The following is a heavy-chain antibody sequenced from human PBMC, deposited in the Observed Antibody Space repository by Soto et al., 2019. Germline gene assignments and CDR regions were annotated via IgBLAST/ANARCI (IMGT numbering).Heavy chain of an antibody. D-gene: IGHD2-15*01. CDR2: TYYRSKWYN. Sequence: SQTLSLTCAISGDSVSSNSAAWNWIRQSPSRGLEWLGRTYYRSKWYNDYAVSVKSRVTINPDTSKNQFSLQLNSVTPEDTAVYYCARVGTRVVTGYYYYGRDVGGQGTRVTVSS. CDR1: GDSVSSNSAA. CDR3: ARVGTRVVTGYYYYGRDV. V-gene: IGHV6-1*01. J-gene: IGHJ6*02.